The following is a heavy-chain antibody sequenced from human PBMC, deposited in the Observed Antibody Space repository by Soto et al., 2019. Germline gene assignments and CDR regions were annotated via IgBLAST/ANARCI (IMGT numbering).Heavy chain of an antibody. CDR3: ARVRYSLGV. CDR2: ITSGGTVF. J-gene: IGHJ6*02. Sequence: GGSLRLSCAASGFNVGDYEMNWVRQAPGKGLEWISMITSGGTVFYYADSVRGRFAISRDDTENSLHLQMNSLRVEDTAMYYCARVRYSLGVRGHVPSVTV. D-gene: IGHD3-9*01. CDR1: GFNVGDYE. V-gene: IGHV3-48*03.